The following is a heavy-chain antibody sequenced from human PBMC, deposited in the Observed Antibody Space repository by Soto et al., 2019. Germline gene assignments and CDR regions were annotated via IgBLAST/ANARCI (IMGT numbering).Heavy chain of an antibody. CDR3: ARDHVGATGPHFDY. J-gene: IGHJ4*02. D-gene: IGHD1-26*01. V-gene: IGHV3-30-3*01. CDR1: GFTFSSYT. Sequence: GSLRLSCSASGFTFSSYTMHWVRQAPGKGLEWVAVISYDGSNKYYADSVKGRFTISRDNSKNTLYLQMNSLRAEDTAVYYCARDHVGATGPHFDYWVQGTLVTVSS. CDR2: ISYDGSNK.